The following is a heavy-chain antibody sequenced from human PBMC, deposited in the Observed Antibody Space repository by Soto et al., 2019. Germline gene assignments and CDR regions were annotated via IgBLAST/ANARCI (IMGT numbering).Heavy chain of an antibody. V-gene: IGHV2-5*01. CDR3: AHKLRYLDAMDV. D-gene: IGHD3-9*01. CDR1: GFSLTTGGVA. J-gene: IGHJ6*02. Sequence: ESGPTLVNPTQTLTLTCSFSGFSLTTGGVAVGWIRQPPGKALEWLALIYWNDDKRYSPSLKNRLTVTKDTSKNQVVLTLTNMDPVDTATYYYAHKLRYLDAMDVWGQGTTVTVSS. CDR2: IYWNDDK.